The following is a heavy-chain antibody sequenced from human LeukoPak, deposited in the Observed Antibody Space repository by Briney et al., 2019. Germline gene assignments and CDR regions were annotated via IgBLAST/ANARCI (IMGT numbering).Heavy chain of an antibody. J-gene: IGHJ4*02. CDR1: GFTFSSYS. CDR2: ISSSSSYI. D-gene: IGHD2-15*01. Sequence: PGGSLRLSCAASGFTFSSYSMNWVRQAPGKGLEWVSSISSSSSYIYYADSVKGRFTISRDNAKNSLYLQMNSLRAEDTAVYYCARGLYCSGGSCSFFDYWGQGTLVTVSS. V-gene: IGHV3-21*01. CDR3: ARGLYCSGGSCSFFDY.